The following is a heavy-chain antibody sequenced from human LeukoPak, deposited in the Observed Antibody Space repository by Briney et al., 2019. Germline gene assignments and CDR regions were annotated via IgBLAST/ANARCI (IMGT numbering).Heavy chain of an antibody. CDR3: AKELYDYVWGSYRYFGY. D-gene: IGHD3-16*02. V-gene: IGHV3-23*01. CDR1: GFTFSSYA. CDR2: ISGSGGST. Sequence: GGSLRLSCAASGFTFSSYAMSWVRQAPGKGLEWVSAISGSGGSTYYADSVKGRFTISRDNSKNTLYLQMNSLRAEDTAVYYCAKELYDYVWGSYRYFGYWGQGTLVTVS. J-gene: IGHJ4*02.